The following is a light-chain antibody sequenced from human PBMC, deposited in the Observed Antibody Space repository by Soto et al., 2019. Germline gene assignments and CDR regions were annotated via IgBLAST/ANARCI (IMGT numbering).Light chain of an antibody. CDR2: DVS. CDR1: SSDVGSYNY. V-gene: IGLV2-14*01. CDR3: SSYSISGTLEV. Sequence: QSALTQPASVSGSPGQSITISCTGTSSDVGSYNYVSWYQQHPGKAPKLMIYDVSNRPSGVSNRFSGSKSGNTASLTISGLRADYEADYYTSSYSISGTLEVFGGGTQLFVL. J-gene: IGLJ2*01.